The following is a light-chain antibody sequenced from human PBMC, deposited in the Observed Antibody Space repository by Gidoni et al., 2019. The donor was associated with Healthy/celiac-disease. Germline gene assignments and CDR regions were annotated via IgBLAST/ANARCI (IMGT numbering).Light chain of an antibody. J-gene: IGKJ1*01. CDR2: KAS. CDR1: QSISSW. CDR3: QQYNSYRX. Sequence: DIQMTQSPSTLSASVGDRVTITCRASQSISSWLAWYQQKPGKAPKLLIYKASSLESGVPSRFSGSGSGTEFTLTISSLQPDDFATYYCQQYNSYRXFXQGTKVEI. V-gene: IGKV1-5*03.